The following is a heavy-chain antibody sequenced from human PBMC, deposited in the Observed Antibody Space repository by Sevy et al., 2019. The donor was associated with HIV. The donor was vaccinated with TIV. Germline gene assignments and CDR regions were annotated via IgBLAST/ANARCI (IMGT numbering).Heavy chain of an antibody. CDR2: IYNSGNT. Sequence: SETLSLTCTVSGGSIRRYYWSWIRQPPGKGLEWIGYIYNSGNTNYNPSLKSRVTISVDTSKNQFSLRLSSVTAADTAVYYCARVCDSEGAFDLWGQGTMVTVSS. J-gene: IGHJ3*01. CDR3: ARVCDSEGAFDL. D-gene: IGHD2-21*01. V-gene: IGHV4-59*13. CDR1: GGSIRRYY.